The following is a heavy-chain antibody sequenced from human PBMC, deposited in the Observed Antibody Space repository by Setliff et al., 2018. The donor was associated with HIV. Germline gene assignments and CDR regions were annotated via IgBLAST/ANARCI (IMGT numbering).Heavy chain of an antibody. CDR3: AREIGDYYDSSGYYPPTDYYYGMDV. Sequence: ASVKVSCKVSGYTLTELSMHWVRQAPGKGLEWMGGFDPEDGETNYAQKLQGRDTMTTDTSTSTAYMELRSLRSDDTAVYYCAREIGDYYDSSGYYPPTDYYYGMDVWGQGTTVTVSS. CDR2: FDPEDGET. D-gene: IGHD3-22*01. J-gene: IGHJ6*02. CDR1: GYTLTELS. V-gene: IGHV1-24*01.